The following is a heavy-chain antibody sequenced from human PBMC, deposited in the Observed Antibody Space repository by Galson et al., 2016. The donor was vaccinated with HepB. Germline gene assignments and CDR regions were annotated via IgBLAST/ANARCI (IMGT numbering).Heavy chain of an antibody. D-gene: IGHD3-16*02. Sequence: SLRLSCAASGFTFSSSWMSWVRQAPGKGLEWVANIKQDGSDQYYVDSVKGRFTISRDNAKNSLYLKMNSLRGEDTAVYYCARIMHAYGWGCYRQPGFDPWGQGTLVTVSS. CDR2: IKQDGSDQ. V-gene: IGHV3-7*01. J-gene: IGHJ5*02. CDR1: GFTFSSSW. CDR3: ARIMHAYGWGCYRQPGFDP.